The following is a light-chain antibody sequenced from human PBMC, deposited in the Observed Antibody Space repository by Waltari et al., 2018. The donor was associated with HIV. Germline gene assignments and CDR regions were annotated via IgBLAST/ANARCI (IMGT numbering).Light chain of an antibody. CDR3: ASWDDSLGGRWV. CDR2: RNS. CDR1: RSDIGTNY. V-gene: IGLV1-47*01. J-gene: IGLJ3*02. Sequence: QSVLTQPPSTSGTPGQTVTISCSGTRSDIGTNYVYWYQQVPGTAPKLLIYRNSQRPSVVPARFSGSKSGTSASLAISGLRSEDEAHYHCASWDDSLGGRWVFGGGTKLTVL.